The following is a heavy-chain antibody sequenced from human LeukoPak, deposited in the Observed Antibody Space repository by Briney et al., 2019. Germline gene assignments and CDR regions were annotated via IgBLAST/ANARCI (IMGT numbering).Heavy chain of an antibody. CDR2: IFYSGST. V-gene: IGHV4-39*07. J-gene: IGHJ4*02. CDR1: GGSISTSSYY. D-gene: IGHD2-15*01. CDR3: ARGSSGSRYLDY. Sequence: KPSETLSLTCTVSGGSISTSSYYWGWVRQPPGKGLEWIGNIFYSGSTYYSPSLKSRVTISLDTSRNQFSLKLSSVTAADTAVYYCARGSSGSRYLDYWGQGTLVTVSS.